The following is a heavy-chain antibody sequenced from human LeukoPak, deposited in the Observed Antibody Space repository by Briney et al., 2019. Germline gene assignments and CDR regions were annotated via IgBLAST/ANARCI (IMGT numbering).Heavy chain of an antibody. CDR2: IKQDGSEK. J-gene: IGHJ6*03. D-gene: IGHD3-9*01. CDR1: GFTFSSYS. CDR3: ARRYFDYSYYYYYYMDV. V-gene: IGHV3-7*01. Sequence: GGSLRLSCAASGFTFSSYSMSWVRQAPGKGLEWVANIKQDGSEKYYVDSVKGRFTISRDNAKNSLYLQMNSLRAEDTAVYYCARRYFDYSYYYYYYMDVWGKGTTVTISS.